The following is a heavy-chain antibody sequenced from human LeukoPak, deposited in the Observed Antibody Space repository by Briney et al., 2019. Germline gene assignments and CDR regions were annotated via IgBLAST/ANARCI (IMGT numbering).Heavy chain of an antibody. CDR3: AELGITMIGGV. V-gene: IGHV3-9*01. CDR1: GFTFDVYA. J-gene: IGHJ6*04. Sequence: SLRLSCAASGFTFDVYAMHCVPHAPGEGRGCVSDISWYSGSIGYADSVKGRFTISRDNAKNSLYLQMNSLRAEDTAVYYCAELGITMIGGVWGKGTTVTISS. CDR2: ISWYSGSI. D-gene: IGHD3-10*02.